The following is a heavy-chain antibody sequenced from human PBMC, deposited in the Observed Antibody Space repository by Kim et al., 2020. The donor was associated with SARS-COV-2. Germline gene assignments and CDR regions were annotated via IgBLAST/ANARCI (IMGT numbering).Heavy chain of an antibody. CDR3: TTGSGGSYVYYYYYGMDV. Sequence: KGRFTISRDDSKNTLYLQMNSLKTEDTAVYYCTTGSGGSYVYYYYYGMDVWGQGTTVTVSS. D-gene: IGHD2-15*01. V-gene: IGHV3-15*01. J-gene: IGHJ6*02.